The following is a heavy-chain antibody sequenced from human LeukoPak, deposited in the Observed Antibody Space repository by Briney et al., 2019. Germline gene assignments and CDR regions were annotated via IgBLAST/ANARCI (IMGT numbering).Heavy chain of an antibody. V-gene: IGHV4-59*01. J-gene: IGHJ4*02. CDR2: IYYSGST. D-gene: IGHD1-1*01. Sequence: SETLSLTCTVSGGSISSYYWSWIRQPPGKGLEWVGYIYYSGSTNYNPSLKSRVTISVDTSKNQFSLKLSSVTAADTAVYYCARESTTGDFDYWGQGTLVTVSS. CDR3: ARESTTGDFDY. CDR1: GGSISSYY.